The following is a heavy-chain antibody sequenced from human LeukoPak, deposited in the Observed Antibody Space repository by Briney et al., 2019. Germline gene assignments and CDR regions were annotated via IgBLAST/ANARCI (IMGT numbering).Heavy chain of an antibody. V-gene: IGHV1-2*02. Sequence: ASVKVSCKASGYTFTGYYMHWVRQAPGQGLEWMGWINPNSGGTNYAQKFQGRVTMTRDTSISTAYMELSRLRSGDTAVYYCARDLIYYDSSGYYSLFDYWGQGTLVTVSS. D-gene: IGHD3-22*01. CDR1: GYTFTGYY. J-gene: IGHJ4*02. CDR2: INPNSGGT. CDR3: ARDLIYYDSSGYYSLFDY.